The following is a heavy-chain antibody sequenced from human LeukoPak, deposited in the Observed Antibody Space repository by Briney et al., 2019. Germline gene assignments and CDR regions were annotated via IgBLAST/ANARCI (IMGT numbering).Heavy chain of an antibody. CDR3: ARGIIAAAGTLYFDY. CDR1: GGSISSGNYY. J-gene: IGHJ4*02. CDR2: IYYSGST. D-gene: IGHD6-13*01. Sequence: SETLSLTCTVSGGSISSGNYYWSWIRQPPGKGLEWIGYIYYSGSTYYNPSLKSRVTISVDTSKNQFSLKLSSVTAADTAVYYCARGIIAAAGTLYFDYWGQGTLVTVSS. V-gene: IGHV4-30-4*02.